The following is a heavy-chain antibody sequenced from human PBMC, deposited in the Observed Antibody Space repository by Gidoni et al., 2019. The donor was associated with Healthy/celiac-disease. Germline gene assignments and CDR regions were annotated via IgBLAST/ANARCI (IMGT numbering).Heavy chain of an antibody. Sequence: QVQLQESGPGLVKPSQTLSFTCTVPGGSLSSGSYYWSWIREPAGKGLEWIGRIYPSGSTNYNPSLKSRVTISVDTSKNQFSLKLSSVTAADTAVYYCARACSGGSCYSGSVGDWYFDLWGRGTLVTVSS. J-gene: IGHJ2*01. CDR2: IYPSGST. V-gene: IGHV4-61*02. D-gene: IGHD2-15*01. CDR3: ARACSGGSCYSGSVGDWYFDL. CDR1: GGSLSSGSYY.